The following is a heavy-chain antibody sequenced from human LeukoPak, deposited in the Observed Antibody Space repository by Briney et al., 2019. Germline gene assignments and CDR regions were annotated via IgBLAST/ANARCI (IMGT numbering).Heavy chain of an antibody. CDR3: AKAWEYYYDSSGYYDY. CDR2: IKQDGGET. J-gene: IGHJ4*02. V-gene: IGHV3-7*03. CDR1: GSPFSSYW. Sequence: GGSLRLSCAASGSPFSSYWMAWVRQAPGKGLEWVASIKQDGGETFYVDSVKGRFTISRDNAKNSLYLQMNSLRAEDTALYYCAKAWEYYYDSSGYYDYWGQGTLVTVSS. D-gene: IGHD3-22*01.